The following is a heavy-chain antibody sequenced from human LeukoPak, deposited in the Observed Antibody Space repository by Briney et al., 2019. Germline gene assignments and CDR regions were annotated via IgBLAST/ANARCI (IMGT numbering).Heavy chain of an antibody. CDR3: ARGIAAADW. CDR1: GGSISSYY. Sequence: PSETLSLTCTVSGGSISSYYWSWIRQPPGKGLEWIGYIYYSGSTNYNPSLKSRVTISVDTSKNQFSLKLSSVTAADTAVYYCARGIAAADWWGQGTLVTVSS. V-gene: IGHV4-59*01. J-gene: IGHJ4*02. D-gene: IGHD6-13*01. CDR2: IYYSGST.